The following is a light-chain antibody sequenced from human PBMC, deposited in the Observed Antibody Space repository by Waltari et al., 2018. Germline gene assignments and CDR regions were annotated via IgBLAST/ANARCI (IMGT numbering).Light chain of an antibody. J-gene: IGLJ1*01. CDR3: QVWDSSSDHLYV. CDR1: NIGSKS. Sequence: SYVLTQPPSVSVAPGKTARITCGGNNIGSKSVHWYQQKPGQAPVLVIYYDSDRPSGIPERFSGSNSWNTATLTISMVEAGDEADYYCQVWDSSSDHLYVFGTGTKVTVL. V-gene: IGLV3-21*04. CDR2: YDS.